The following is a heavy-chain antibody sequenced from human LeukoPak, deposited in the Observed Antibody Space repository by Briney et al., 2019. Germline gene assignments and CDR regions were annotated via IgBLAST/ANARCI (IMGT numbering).Heavy chain of an antibody. D-gene: IGHD6-13*01. CDR2: IYYSGST. J-gene: IGHJ4*02. Sequence: SKTLSLTCTVSGGSISSSSYYWGWIRQPPGKGLEWIGSIYYSGSTYYNPSLKSRLTISVDTSKNQFSLKLSSVTAADTAVYYCARQEIAAAGTVYFDYWGQGTLVTVSS. CDR1: GGSISSSSYY. V-gene: IGHV4-39*01. CDR3: ARQEIAAAGTVYFDY.